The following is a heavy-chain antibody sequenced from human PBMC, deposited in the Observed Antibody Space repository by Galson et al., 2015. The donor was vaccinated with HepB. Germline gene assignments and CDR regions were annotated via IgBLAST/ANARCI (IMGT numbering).Heavy chain of an antibody. CDR1: GYTFTSYD. J-gene: IGHJ4*02. V-gene: IGHV1-8*01. Sequence: SVKVSCKASGYTFTSYDINWARQATGQGLEWMGWMNPNSGNTCYAQKFQGRVTMTRNTSISTAYMELSSLRSEDTAVYYCARFDGRIVGTYWGQGTLVTVSS. CDR2: MNPNSGNT. CDR3: ARFDGRIVGTY. D-gene: IGHD1-26*01.